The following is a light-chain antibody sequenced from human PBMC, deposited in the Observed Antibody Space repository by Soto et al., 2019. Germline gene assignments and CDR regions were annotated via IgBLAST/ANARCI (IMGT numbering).Light chain of an antibody. CDR3: QQYNNWPPWT. Sequence: EIAMTQSPATLSVSLGERATLSCRASQSVSSDLAWYQQKPGQAPRLLIYGASTRAAGIPARFSGSGSGTDLTLTIRCLPSEDFAVYYCQQYNNWPPWTFGQGTKVEIK. J-gene: IGKJ1*01. V-gene: IGKV3-15*01. CDR1: QSVSSD. CDR2: GAS.